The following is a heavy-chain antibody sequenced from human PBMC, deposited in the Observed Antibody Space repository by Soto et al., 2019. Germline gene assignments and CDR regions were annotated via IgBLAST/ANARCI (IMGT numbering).Heavy chain of an antibody. J-gene: IGHJ5*02. V-gene: IGHV4-30-2*01. CDR3: ARVAYCGGDCYRGFDP. Sequence: PSETLSLTCAVSGGSISSGGYSWSWIRQPPGKGPEWIGYIYHSGSTYYNPSLKSRVTISVDRSKNQFSLKLSSVTAADTAVYYCARVAYCGGDCYRGFDPWGQGTLVTVSS. CDR2: IYHSGST. D-gene: IGHD2-21*02. CDR1: GGSISSGGYS.